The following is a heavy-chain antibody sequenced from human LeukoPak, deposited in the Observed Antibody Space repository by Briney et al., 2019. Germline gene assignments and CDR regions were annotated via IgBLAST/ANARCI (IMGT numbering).Heavy chain of an antibody. CDR2: ISSNGGRT. Sequence: GGSLRLSCSASGFTFSCSAMHWVRQSPGQGLEYVSAISSNGGRTYYANSVKGRFTISRDNSKNTLYLQMSSLRVEDTAVYYCVASGSDWEIGYWGQGTLVTVSS. CDR1: GFTFSCSA. J-gene: IGHJ4*02. D-gene: IGHD6-19*01. CDR3: VASGSDWEIGY. V-gene: IGHV3-64D*06.